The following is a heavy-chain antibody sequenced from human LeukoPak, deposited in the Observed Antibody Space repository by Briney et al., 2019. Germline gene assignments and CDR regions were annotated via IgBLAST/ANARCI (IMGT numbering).Heavy chain of an antibody. CDR1: GGSISSSSYY. CDR3: ARPDYYGSGLPDY. Sequence: SETLSLTCTVSGGSISSSSYYWGWIRQPPGKGLEWIGSIYYSGSTYYNPSLKSRVTISVDTSKNQFSLKLSSVTAADTAVYYCARPDYYGSGLPDYWGQGTLVTVSS. D-gene: IGHD3-10*01. V-gene: IGHV4-39*01. J-gene: IGHJ4*02. CDR2: IYYSGST.